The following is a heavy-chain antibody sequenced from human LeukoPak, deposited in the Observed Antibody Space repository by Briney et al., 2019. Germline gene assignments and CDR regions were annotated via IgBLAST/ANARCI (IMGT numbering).Heavy chain of an antibody. CDR1: GGTFSSYA. D-gene: IGHD3-22*01. CDR2: IIPIFGTA. J-gene: IGHJ4*02. V-gene: IGHV1-69*13. CDR3: ARLEYYDSSGYTRAWY. Sequence: GASVKVSCKASGGTFSSYAISWVRQAPGQGLEWMGGIIPIFGTANYAQKFQGRVTITADESTSTAYMELSSLRSEDTAVYYCARLEYYDSSGYTRAWYWGQGTLVTVSS.